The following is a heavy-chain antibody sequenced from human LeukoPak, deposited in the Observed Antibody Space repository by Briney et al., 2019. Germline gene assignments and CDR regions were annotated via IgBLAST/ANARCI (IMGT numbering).Heavy chain of an antibody. CDR3: AKGLGLADYYFGVDV. J-gene: IGHJ6*04. CDR1: GFTFSSYG. D-gene: IGHD3/OR15-3a*01. V-gene: IGHV3-23*01. CDR2: ISGSGGST. Sequence: GGSLRLSCAASGFTFSSYGMSWVRQAPGKGLEWVSVISGSGGSTDYADSVKGRFTISRDNSKNTLYLEMNSLRVEDTAVYYCAKGLGLADYYFGVDVWGKGTTVTVSS.